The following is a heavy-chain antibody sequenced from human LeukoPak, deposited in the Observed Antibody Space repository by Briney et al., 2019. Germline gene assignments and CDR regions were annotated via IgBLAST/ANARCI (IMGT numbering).Heavy chain of an antibody. CDR3: ARVLTGSSWEND. V-gene: IGHV3-30*01. CDR2: ISYDGSNK. Sequence: GGSLRLSCAASGFTFSSYAMHWVRQAPGKGLEWVAVISYDGSNKYYADSVKGRFTISRDNSKNTLYLQMNSLRAEDTAVYYCARVLTGSSWENDWGQGTLVTVSS. D-gene: IGHD6-13*01. J-gene: IGHJ4*02. CDR1: GFTFSSYA.